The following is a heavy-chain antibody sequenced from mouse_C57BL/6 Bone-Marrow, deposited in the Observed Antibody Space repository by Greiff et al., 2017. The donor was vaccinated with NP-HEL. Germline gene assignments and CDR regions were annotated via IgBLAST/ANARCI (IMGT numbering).Heavy chain of an antibody. Sequence: VQLQQPGAELVKPGASVKLSCKASGYTFTSYWMQWVKQRPGQGLEWIGEIDPSDSYTNYNQKFKGKAPLTVDTSSSTAFLQLSSLTSEDSAVYYCAREITTVVGGYWYCDVWGTGTTVTVSS. CDR1: GYTFTSYW. V-gene: IGHV1-50*01. CDR2: IDPSDSYT. J-gene: IGHJ1*03. D-gene: IGHD1-1*01. CDR3: AREITTVVGGYWYCDV.